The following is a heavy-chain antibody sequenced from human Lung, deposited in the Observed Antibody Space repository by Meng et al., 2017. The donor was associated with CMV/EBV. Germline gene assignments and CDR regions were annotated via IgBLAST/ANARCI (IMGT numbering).Heavy chain of an antibody. CDR1: GGTFSSYT. V-gene: IGHV1-69*02. D-gene: IGHD2-2*01. CDR3: AINIVVVPAADFHYYYYGMDV. CDR2: IIPFLGIA. J-gene: IGHJ6*02. Sequence: SVXVSXXASGGTFSSYTISWVRQAPGQGLEWMGRIIPFLGIANYAQKFQGRVTITADKSTSTAYMELSSLRSEDTAVYYCAINIVVVPAADFHYYYYGMDVWGQGTXVTVSS.